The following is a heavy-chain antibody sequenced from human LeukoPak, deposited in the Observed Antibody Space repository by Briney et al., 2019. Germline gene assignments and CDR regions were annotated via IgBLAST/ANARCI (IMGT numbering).Heavy chain of an antibody. CDR2: IDPGDSDT. CDR3: AKKGIAAADAFDI. CDR1: GYTFTSYW. D-gene: IGHD6-13*01. J-gene: IGHJ3*02. V-gene: IGHV5-51*01. Sequence: GESLKISCKGSGYTFTSYWIGWVRQMPGKGLEWMGIIDPGDSDTRYSPSFQGQVTISADKSISTAYLQWNSVKASDTAMYYCAKKGIAAADAFDIWGQGTMVTVSS.